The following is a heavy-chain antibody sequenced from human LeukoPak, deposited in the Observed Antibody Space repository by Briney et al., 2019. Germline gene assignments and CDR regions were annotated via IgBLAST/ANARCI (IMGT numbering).Heavy chain of an antibody. D-gene: IGHD6-13*01. CDR1: GFTFNSYA. CDR2: ISYDGSNK. V-gene: IGHV3-30-3*01. CDR3: AREEYSSSYNWFDP. J-gene: IGHJ5*02. Sequence: GGYRRLSCAASGFTFNSYAMHWVRQAPGKGLEWVAVISYDGSNKYYADSVKGRFTISRDNSKNTLYLQMNSLRAEDTAVYYCAREEYSSSYNWFDPWGQGTLVTVSS.